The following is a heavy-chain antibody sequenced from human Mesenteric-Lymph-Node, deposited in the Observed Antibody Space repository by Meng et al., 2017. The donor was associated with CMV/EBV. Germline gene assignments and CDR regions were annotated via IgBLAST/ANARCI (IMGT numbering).Heavy chain of an antibody. J-gene: IGHJ6*02. CDR1: GFTVSSNY. CDR3: AKDRIKGTAGPYYGMDV. V-gene: IGHV3-66*03. CDR2: IYSCGST. Sequence: GGSLRLSCAASGFTVSSNYMSWVRQAPGKGLEWVSVIYSCGSTYYADSVKGRFTISRDNSKNTLYLQMNSLRAEDTAVYYCAKDRIKGTAGPYYGMDVWGQGTTVTVSS. D-gene: IGHD3-10*01.